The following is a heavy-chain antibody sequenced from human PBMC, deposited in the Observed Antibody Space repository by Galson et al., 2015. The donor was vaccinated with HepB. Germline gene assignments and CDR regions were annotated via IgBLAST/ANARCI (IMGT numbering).Heavy chain of an antibody. CDR2: IKQDGSEK. CDR1: GFTFSSYW. D-gene: IGHD3-22*01. J-gene: IGHJ4*02. V-gene: IGHV3-7*03. CDR3: ARDTSSTMIVVAVDY. Sequence: SLRLSCAASGFTFSSYWMSWVRQAPGKGLEWVANIKQDGSEKYYVDSVKGRFTISRDNAKNSLYLQMNSLRAEDTAVYYCARDTSSTMIVVAVDYWGQGTLVTVSS.